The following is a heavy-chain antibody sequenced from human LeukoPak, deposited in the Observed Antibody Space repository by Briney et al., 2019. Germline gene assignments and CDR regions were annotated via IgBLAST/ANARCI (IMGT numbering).Heavy chain of an antibody. CDR1: GFTFSNAW. CDR3: ARDHRGVRDYFDY. D-gene: IGHD3-10*01. CDR2: ISYDGSNK. V-gene: IGHV3-30-3*01. J-gene: IGHJ4*02. Sequence: PGGSLRLSCAASGFTFSNAWMNWVRQAPGKGLEWVAVISYDGSNKYYADSVKGRFTISRDNSKNTLYLQMNSLRAEDTAVYYCARDHRGVRDYFDYWGQGTLVTVS.